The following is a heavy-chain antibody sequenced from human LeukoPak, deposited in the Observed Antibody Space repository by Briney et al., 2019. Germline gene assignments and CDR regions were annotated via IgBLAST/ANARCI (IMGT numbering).Heavy chain of an antibody. Sequence: ASVKVSCKPSGYNFRHYGISWVRQAPGQGLEWMAWISGGYNGDSNYALKLRGRLTMTTDTSTSTAYMELRSLRSDDTAVYYCARDEKKYCSGGSCPAYFDYWGQGTLVTVSS. CDR3: ARDEKKYCSGGSCPAYFDY. CDR1: GYNFRHYG. D-gene: IGHD2-15*01. V-gene: IGHV1-18*01. J-gene: IGHJ4*02. CDR2: ISGGYNGDS.